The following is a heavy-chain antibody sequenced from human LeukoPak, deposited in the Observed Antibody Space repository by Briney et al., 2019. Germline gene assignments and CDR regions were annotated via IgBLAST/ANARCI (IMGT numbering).Heavy chain of an antibody. V-gene: IGHV4-39*07. Sequence: SETPSLTCTVPGGSISSSSYYWGWIRQPPGKGPEWIGSIYYSGSTYYNPSLKSRVAKSVDTSKNQFSLKLSSVTAADTAVYYCERNYGGISYWGQGTLVTVSS. CDR3: ERNYGGISY. J-gene: IGHJ4*02. CDR1: GGSISSSSYY. D-gene: IGHD4-23*01. CDR2: IYYSGST.